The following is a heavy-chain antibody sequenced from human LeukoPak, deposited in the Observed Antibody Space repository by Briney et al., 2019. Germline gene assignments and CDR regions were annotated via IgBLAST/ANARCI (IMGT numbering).Heavy chain of an antibody. CDR1: GYTFTGYY. Sequence: ASVKVSCKASGYTFTGYYMHWVRQAPGQGLEWMGRINPNSGGTNYAQKFQGRVTMTRDTSTSTAYMELRSLRSDDTAVYYCARGLGYSYGYYFDYWGQGTLVTVSS. J-gene: IGHJ4*02. CDR3: ARGLGYSYGYYFDY. V-gene: IGHV1-2*06. CDR2: INPNSGGT. D-gene: IGHD5-18*01.